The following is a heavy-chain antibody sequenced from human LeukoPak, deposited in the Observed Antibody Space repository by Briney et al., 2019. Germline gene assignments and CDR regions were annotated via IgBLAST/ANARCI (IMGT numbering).Heavy chain of an antibody. D-gene: IGHD3-10*01. CDR1: GGSLSSSNW. CDR2: ICNSGSS. CDR3: ARDWAEYYGSGSPAFDP. J-gene: IGHJ5*02. V-gene: IGHV4-4*02. Sequence: PSEAPSLTCAVPGGSLSSSNWWSWVRQPPGKGLEWSREICNSGSSNSNPSLKSRVTISVDESKNQFSPKLSSVTAADTAVYFCARDWAEYYGSGSPAFDPCGQGTLVTVSS.